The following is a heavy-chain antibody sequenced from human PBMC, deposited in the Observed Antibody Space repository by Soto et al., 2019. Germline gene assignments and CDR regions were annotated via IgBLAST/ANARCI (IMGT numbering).Heavy chain of an antibody. V-gene: IGHV3-30*18. CDR1: GFTFSSYG. J-gene: IGHJ6*02. D-gene: IGHD1-26*01. CDR2: ISYDGSNK. CDR3: AKDGSGSYYYYGMDV. Sequence: GGSLRLSCAASGFTFSSYGMHWVRQAPGKGLEWVAVISYDGSNKYYADSVKGRFTISRDNSKNTLYLQMNSLRAEDTAVYYCAKDGSGSYYYYGMDVWGQGTTVTSP.